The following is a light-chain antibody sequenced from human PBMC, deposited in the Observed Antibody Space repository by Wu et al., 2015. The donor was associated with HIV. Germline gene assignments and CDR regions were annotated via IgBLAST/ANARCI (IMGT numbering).Light chain of an antibody. V-gene: IGKV1-6*02. CDR3: LQDYSLPYT. CDR2: AAS. Sequence: EMTQSPLSLSASVGDRVTIVCRASQAISTNLGWYREQRGKAPKLLIFAASSSQGGVTSKYSGTGSGTEFTLTINNLQSEDVATYYCLQDYSLPYTFGPGTKV. CDR1: QAISTN. J-gene: IGKJ2*01.